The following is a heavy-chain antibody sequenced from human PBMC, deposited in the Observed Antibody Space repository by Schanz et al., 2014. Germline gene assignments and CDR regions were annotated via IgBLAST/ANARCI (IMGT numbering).Heavy chain of an antibody. V-gene: IGHV3-23*01. D-gene: IGHD2-15*01. CDR3: AKGMGYCSGGTCYDYYYYGLDV. J-gene: IGHJ6*02. CDR1: GFTFNSYA. Sequence: DVQLLESGGSLVQPGGSLRLSCAASGFTFNSYAMTWVRQAPGKGLEWVSSISHSGGSKYYADSVKGRFTISRDNSENTLYLQMNSLSADDTAVFYCAKGMGYCSGGTCYDYYYYGLDVWGQGTTVTVSS. CDR2: ISHSGGSK.